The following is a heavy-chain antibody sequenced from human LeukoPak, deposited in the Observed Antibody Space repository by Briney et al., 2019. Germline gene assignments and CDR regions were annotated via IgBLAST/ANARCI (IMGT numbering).Heavy chain of an antibody. J-gene: IGHJ4*02. CDR1: GFTFSSYA. Sequence: PGGSLRLSCAASGFTFSSYAMHWVRQAPGKGLEWVAVISYDGSNKYSVKGRFTISRDNSKNTLYLQMNSLRAEDTAVYYCARDPPRYSSSSVEGGYWGQGTLVTVSS. V-gene: IGHV3-30*04. CDR2: ISYDGSNK. CDR3: ARDPPRYSSSSVEGGY. D-gene: IGHD6-6*01.